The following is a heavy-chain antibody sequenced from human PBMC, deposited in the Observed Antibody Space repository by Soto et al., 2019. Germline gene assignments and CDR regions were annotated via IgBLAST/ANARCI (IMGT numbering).Heavy chain of an antibody. J-gene: IGHJ6*03. CDR2: VSAYNGNT. D-gene: IGHD2-2*01. CDR3: ARADGYCSSTSCLEPYYYYMDV. Sequence: ASVKVSCKASGYTFTSYGISWVRQAPGQGLEWMGWVSAYNGNTNYAQKHQGRVTMTTDTSTSTAYKELRSLRTDDTAVYYCARADGYCSSTSCLEPYYYYMDVWGKGTRSPSP. CDR1: GYTFTSYG. V-gene: IGHV1-18*01.